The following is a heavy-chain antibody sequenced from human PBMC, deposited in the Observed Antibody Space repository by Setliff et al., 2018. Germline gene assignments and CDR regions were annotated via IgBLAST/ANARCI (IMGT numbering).Heavy chain of an antibody. D-gene: IGHD6-19*01. J-gene: IGHJ4*02. CDR2: ISGASSTI. CDR1: GLTFRNFG. V-gene: IGHV3-48*01. CDR3: ARARSNGWEEPDY. Sequence: GSLRLSCIVSGLTFRNFGMTWVRQAPGKGLEWLSKISGASSTIHYADSVKGRFTISRDNAQNSLYLQMNNLTAEDTAVYFCARARSNGWEEPDYWGQGTLVTVSS.